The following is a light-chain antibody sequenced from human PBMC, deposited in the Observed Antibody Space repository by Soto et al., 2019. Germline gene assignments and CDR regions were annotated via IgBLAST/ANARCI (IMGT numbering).Light chain of an antibody. V-gene: IGLV2-14*02. CDR2: EGS. CDR3: SSYTSSVTVA. CDR1: SSDVGSYNL. Sequence: QSALSQPASVSGSPGQSITISCTGSSSDVGSYNLVSWYQHHPGKAPKLMIYEGSKRPSGVSNRFSGSKSGNTASLTISGLQAEDEADYYCSSYTSSVTVAFGGGTKLTVL. J-gene: IGLJ2*01.